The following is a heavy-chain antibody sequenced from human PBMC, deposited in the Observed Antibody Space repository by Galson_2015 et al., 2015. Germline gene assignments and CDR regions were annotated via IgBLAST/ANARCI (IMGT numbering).Heavy chain of an antibody. J-gene: IGHJ5*02. CDR1: GYTLTELS. V-gene: IGHV1-24*01. D-gene: IGHD3-3*01. CDR2: FDPEGGET. Sequence: SVKVSCKVSGYTLTELSMHWVRQAPGKGLEWMGGFDPEGGETIYAQKFQGRVTMTEDTSTDTAYMELSSLRSEDTAVYYCATAIRNFWSGYSTGSWFDPWGQGTLVTVSS. CDR3: ATAIRNFWSGYSTGSWFDP.